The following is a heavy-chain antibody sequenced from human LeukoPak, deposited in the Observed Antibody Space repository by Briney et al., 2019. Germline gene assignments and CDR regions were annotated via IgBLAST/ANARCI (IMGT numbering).Heavy chain of an antibody. V-gene: IGHV4-59*01. CDR3: ARGGVGDGYNFRFDY. CDR2: IYYSGST. Sequence: SETLSLTCTVSGGSISSYYWSWIRQPPGKGLEWIGYIYYSGSTNYNPSLKSRVTISVDTSKNQFSLKLSSVTAADTAVYYCARGGVGDGYNFRFDYWGQGTLVTVSS. CDR1: GGSISSYY. D-gene: IGHD5-24*01. J-gene: IGHJ4*02.